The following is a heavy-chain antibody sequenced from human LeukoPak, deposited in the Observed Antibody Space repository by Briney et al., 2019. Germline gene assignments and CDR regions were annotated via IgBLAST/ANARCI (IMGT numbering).Heavy chain of an antibody. V-gene: IGHV1-2*02. J-gene: IGHJ4*02. CDR1: GYKFTDDY. CDR3: APTAEAYTSWWKV. Sequence: ASVKASCKASGYKFTDDYMHWVRQAPGQGLEFMGWINPDTGFTNYAQKFKGRVTMTRDTSISTAYLEVRSLTSDDTAVYYCAPTAEAYTSWWKVWGQGTLVTVSS. CDR2: INPDTGFT. D-gene: IGHD3-16*01.